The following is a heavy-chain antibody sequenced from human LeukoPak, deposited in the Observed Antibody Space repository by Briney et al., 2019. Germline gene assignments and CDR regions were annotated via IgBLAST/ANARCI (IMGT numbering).Heavy chain of an antibody. V-gene: IGHV3-23*01. D-gene: IGHD5-18*01. CDR3: AKEGRKTGNTYGYEFDS. J-gene: IGHJ4*02. Sequence: GGSLRLSCAASGFTVSSNYMSWVRQAPGKGLEWVSAVSSSGGSTNYADYVKGQFTISRDNSKNTVYLHMNNLRAEDTAVYYCAKEGRKTGNTYGYEFDSWGQGTLVTVSS. CDR2: VSSSGGST. CDR1: GFTVSSNY.